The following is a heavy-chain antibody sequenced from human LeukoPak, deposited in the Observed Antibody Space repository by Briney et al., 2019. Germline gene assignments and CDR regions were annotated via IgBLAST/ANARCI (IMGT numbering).Heavy chain of an antibody. CDR2: IYHSGST. V-gene: IGHV4-30-2*01. CDR1: GGSNSSGGYS. Sequence: SQTLSLTCAVSGGSNSSGGYSWSWIRQPPGKGLEWIGYIYHSGSTYYNPSLKSRVTISVDRSKNQFSLKLSSVTAADTAVYYFASLWFGESYYLDYGGQGTLVTVSS. D-gene: IGHD3-10*01. J-gene: IGHJ4*02. CDR3: ASLWFGESYYLDY.